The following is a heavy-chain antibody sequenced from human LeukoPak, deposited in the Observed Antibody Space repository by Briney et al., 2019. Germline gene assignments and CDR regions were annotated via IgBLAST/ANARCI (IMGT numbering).Heavy chain of an antibody. D-gene: IGHD4-17*01. CDR3: ARSVTQCGMDV. Sequence: ASVKVSCKASGYTFSSYGISWVRQAPGQGLEWTGWISAYNGNTNYAQKLQGRVTMTTDTSTSTAYMEVGSLRSDDTAVYYCARSVTQCGMDVWGQGTTVTVSS. V-gene: IGHV1-18*01. CDR2: ISAYNGNT. CDR1: GYTFSSYG. J-gene: IGHJ6*02.